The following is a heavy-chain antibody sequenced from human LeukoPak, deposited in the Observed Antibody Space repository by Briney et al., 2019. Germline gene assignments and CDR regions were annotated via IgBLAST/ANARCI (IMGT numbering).Heavy chain of an antibody. CDR2: IYYSGST. D-gene: IGHD5-24*01. Sequence: SETLSLTCTVSGGSISSYYWSWIRQPPGKGLEWIGYIYYSGSTSYNPSLKSRVTILVDTSKNQFSLKLSSVTAADTAVYYCARHERDASLDHAFDIWGQGTMVTVSS. CDR1: GGSISSYY. CDR3: ARHERDASLDHAFDI. J-gene: IGHJ3*02. V-gene: IGHV4-59*08.